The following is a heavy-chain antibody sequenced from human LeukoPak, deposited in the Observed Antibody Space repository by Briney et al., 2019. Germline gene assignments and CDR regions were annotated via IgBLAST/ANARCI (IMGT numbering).Heavy chain of an antibody. D-gene: IGHD5-18*01. CDR1: GGSFSGYY. V-gene: IGHV4-59*01. J-gene: IGHJ6*03. Sequence: SETLSLTCAVYGGSFSGYYWSWIRQPPGKGLEWIGYIYYSGSTNYNPSLKSRVTISVDMSKNQFSLKLSSVTAADTAVYYCARTTEGGYTYDYFYYYYMDVWGKGTTVTISS. CDR2: IYYSGST. CDR3: ARTTEGGYTYDYFYYYYMDV.